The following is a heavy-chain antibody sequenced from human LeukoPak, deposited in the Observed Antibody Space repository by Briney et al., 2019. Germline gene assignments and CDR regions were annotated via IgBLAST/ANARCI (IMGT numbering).Heavy chain of an antibody. Sequence: PSETLSLTCTVSGGSISSYYWSWVRQPPGKGLEWIGYVYTSGNTNYNPSLKSRVTISIDTSKNQFSVKLSSVTAADTAVYYCASVVRPFGYYYMDVWGTGTTVPVSS. CDR3: ASVVRPFGYYYMDV. CDR2: VYTSGNT. D-gene: IGHD3-3*01. J-gene: IGHJ6*03. CDR1: GGSISSYY. V-gene: IGHV4-4*09.